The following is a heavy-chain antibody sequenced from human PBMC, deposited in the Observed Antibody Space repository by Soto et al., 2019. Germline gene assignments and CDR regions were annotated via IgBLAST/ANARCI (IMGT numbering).Heavy chain of an antibody. CDR3: ARSGGLDRNFNY. V-gene: IGHV1-69*12. D-gene: IGHD2-15*01. J-gene: IGHJ4*02. Sequence: QVQLVQSGAEVKKPGSSVKVSCKASGGTFSSDSFSWVRQAPGQGLEWMGGIIPMFDTPIYAQKFQDRVKITADESTSTAYMQLSSLRSGDTAVYYCARSGGLDRNFNYWGQGYLSTVSS. CDR1: GGTFSSDS. CDR2: IIPMFDTP.